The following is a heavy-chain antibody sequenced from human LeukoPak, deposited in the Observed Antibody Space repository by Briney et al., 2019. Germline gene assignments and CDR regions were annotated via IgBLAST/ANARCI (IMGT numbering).Heavy chain of an antibody. Sequence: ASVKVSCKASGGTFSSYAISWVRQPPGQGLEWMGGIIPIFGTANYAQKFQGRVTITADKSTSTAYMELSSLRSEDTAVYYCASGYCSSTSCYWFDPWGQGTLVTVSS. D-gene: IGHD2-2*01. CDR1: GGTFSSYA. CDR2: IIPIFGTA. J-gene: IGHJ5*02. V-gene: IGHV1-69*06. CDR3: ASGYCSSTSCYWFDP.